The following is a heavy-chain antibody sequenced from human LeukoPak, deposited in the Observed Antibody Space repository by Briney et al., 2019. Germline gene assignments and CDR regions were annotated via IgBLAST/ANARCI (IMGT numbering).Heavy chain of an antibody. CDR1: GFTFSSFG. D-gene: IGHD4-17*01. V-gene: IGHV3-33*06. CDR2: IWNDGSHE. CDR3: AKDATEYGDSHFDC. Sequence: GRSLRLSCAPSGFTFSSFGMHWVRQAPGKGLEWVAVIWNDGSHEYYADSEKGRFTISRDNSRNTVYLQMNSLRAADTAVYYCAKDATEYGDSHFDCWGQGSLVTVSS. J-gene: IGHJ4*02.